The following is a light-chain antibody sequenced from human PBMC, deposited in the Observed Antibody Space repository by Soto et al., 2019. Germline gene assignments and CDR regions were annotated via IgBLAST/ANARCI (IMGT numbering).Light chain of an antibody. CDR1: QNVGIY. CDR2: DAS. J-gene: IGKJ5*01. CDR3: QHRSNWPVT. V-gene: IGKV3-11*01. Sequence: EVVLTQSPATLSLSPVERATLSCRASQNVGIYLAWYQQKPGQAPRLLIYDASNRATGIPARFSGSGSGTDFTLTISSLEPEDFAVYYCQHRSNWPVTFGQGTRLEIK.